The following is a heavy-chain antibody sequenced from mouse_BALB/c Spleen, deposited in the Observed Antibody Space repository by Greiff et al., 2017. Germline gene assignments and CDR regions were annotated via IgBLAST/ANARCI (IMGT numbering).Heavy chain of an antibody. CDR2: INPYNGDT. D-gene: IGHD2-14*01. CDR1: GYSFTGYF. J-gene: IGHJ4*01. Sequence: EVQLQQSGPELVKPGASVKISCKASGYSFTGYFMNWVKQSHGKSLEWIGRINPYNGDTFYNQKFKGKATLTVDKSSSTAHMELLSLTSEDSAVYYCGREKDYRYDDGDAMDYWGQGTSVTVSS. V-gene: IGHV1-37*01. CDR3: GREKDYRYDDGDAMDY.